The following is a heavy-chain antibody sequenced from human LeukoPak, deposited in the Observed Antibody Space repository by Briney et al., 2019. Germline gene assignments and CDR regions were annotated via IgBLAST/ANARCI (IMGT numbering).Heavy chain of an antibody. Sequence: GGSLRLSCAAAGLTFSSYWMSWVRQAPGKGLECVANIKEDGSEKYYVDSVKGRFTISRDNAKNSLYLQMHSLRAEDTAVYYCATIAVTGTWGFDYWGQGTLVTVSS. CDR1: GLTFSSYW. CDR3: ATIAVTGTWGFDY. D-gene: IGHD6-19*01. J-gene: IGHJ4*02. CDR2: IKEDGSEK. V-gene: IGHV3-7*01.